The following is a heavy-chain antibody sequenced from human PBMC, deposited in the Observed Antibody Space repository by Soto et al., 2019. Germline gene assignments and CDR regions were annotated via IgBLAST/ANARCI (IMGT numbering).Heavy chain of an antibody. CDR2: IIPILGIA. V-gene: IGHV1-69*04. Sequence: EASVKVSCKASGGTFSSYTISWVRQAPGQGLEWMGRIIPILGIANYAQKFQGRVTITADKSTSTAYMELSSLRSEDTAVYYCARDREMATAYDAFDIWGQGTMVTVSS. J-gene: IGHJ3*02. CDR3: ARDREMATAYDAFDI. CDR1: GGTFSSYT. D-gene: IGHD5-18*01.